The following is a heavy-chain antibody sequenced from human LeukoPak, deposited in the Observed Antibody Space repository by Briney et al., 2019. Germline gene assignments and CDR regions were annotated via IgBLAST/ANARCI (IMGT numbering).Heavy chain of an antibody. CDR3: TRDGYNFSDY. D-gene: IGHD5-24*01. CDR1: NGSISNYY. Sequence: SETLSLTCSVSNGSISNYYWSWIRQPPGKGLEWIGYVYYSGSTKYNPSLNSRVTVSVDTSQNEISLKLTSVTAADTAVYYCTRDGYNFSDYWGQGTPVTVSP. J-gene: IGHJ4*02. CDR2: VYYSGST. V-gene: IGHV4-59*01.